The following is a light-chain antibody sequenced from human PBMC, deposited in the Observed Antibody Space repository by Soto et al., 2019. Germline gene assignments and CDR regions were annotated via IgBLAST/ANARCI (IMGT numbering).Light chain of an antibody. J-gene: IGLJ1*01. Sequence: QSVLTQPPSVSGAPGQRVTISCTGSSSNIGAGYDVHWYQQLPGTAPKLLIYGNSNRPSGFPDRFSGSKSGTSASLAITGLQAEDEADYYGQSYDSSLSGYVFGTGTKVTVL. V-gene: IGLV1-40*01. CDR2: GNS. CDR3: QSYDSSLSGYV. CDR1: SSNIGAGYD.